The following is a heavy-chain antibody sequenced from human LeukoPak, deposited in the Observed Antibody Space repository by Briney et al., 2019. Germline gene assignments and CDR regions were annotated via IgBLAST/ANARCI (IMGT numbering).Heavy chain of an antibody. CDR3: ARDRDGKDL. V-gene: IGHV3-7*01. D-gene: IGHD1-1*01. J-gene: IGHJ5*02. Sequence: GGSLRLSCAASGFTFRDFWMSWVRQAPGKGLEWVANIQQNGIEKYSVEGRFTISRDNVNSLLYLRNNRPSADDTAMYYCARDRDGKDLWGQGTLVTVSS. CDR1: GFTFRDFW. CDR2: IQQNGIEK.